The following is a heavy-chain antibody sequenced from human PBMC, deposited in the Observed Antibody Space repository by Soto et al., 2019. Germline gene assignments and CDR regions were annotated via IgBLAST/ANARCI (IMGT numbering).Heavy chain of an antibody. J-gene: IGHJ6*02. CDR3: AKDFVPPNGDPGYYYYYGMDV. CDR1: GFTFSSYA. CDR2: ISGSGGST. D-gene: IGHD4-17*01. Sequence: GGSLRLSCAASGFTFSSYAMSWVRQAPGKGLEWVSAISGSGGSTYYADSVKGRFTISRDNSKNTLYLQMNSLRAEDTAVYYCAKDFVPPNGDPGYYYYYGMDVWGQGSTVTVS. V-gene: IGHV3-23*01.